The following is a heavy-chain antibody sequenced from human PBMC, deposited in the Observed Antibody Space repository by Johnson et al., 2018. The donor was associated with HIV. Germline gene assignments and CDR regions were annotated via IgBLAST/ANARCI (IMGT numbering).Heavy chain of an antibody. CDR2: IYSDGETT. CDR1: GFTFSSYA. J-gene: IGHJ3*02. D-gene: IGHD3-3*01. V-gene: IGHV3-15*01. Sequence: VQLVESGGGVVQPGRSLRLSCAASGFTFSSYAMSWVRQAPGKGLEWVSAIYSDGETTDYAAPVKGRFTISRDDSKNTLYLQMNSLKTEDTAVYYCTTVLQFLEWNIYDAFDIWGQGTMVTVSS. CDR3: TTVLQFLEWNIYDAFDI.